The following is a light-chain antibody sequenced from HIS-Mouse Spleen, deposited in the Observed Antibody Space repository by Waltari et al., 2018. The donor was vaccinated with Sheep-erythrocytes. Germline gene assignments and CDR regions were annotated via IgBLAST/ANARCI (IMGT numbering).Light chain of an antibody. CDR2: EGS. V-gene: IGLV2-23*01. CDR1: SSDVGCYNL. Sequence: QSALTQPASVSGSPGQSITISCTGTSSDVGCYNLVSWYQQHPGKAPKLMIYEGSKRPSVVSNRFSGSKSGNTASLTISGLQAEDEAGYYCCSYAGSSTPWVFGGGTKLTVL. CDR3: CSYAGSSTPWV. J-gene: IGLJ3*02.